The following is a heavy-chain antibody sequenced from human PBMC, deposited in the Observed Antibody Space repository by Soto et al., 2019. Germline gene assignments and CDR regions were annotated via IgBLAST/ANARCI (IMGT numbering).Heavy chain of an antibody. CDR3: AKDSPQGWELYYFDY. Sequence: PGGSLRLSCAASGFTFSSYGMHWVRQAPGKGLEWVAVISYDGSNKYYADSVKGRFTISRDNSKNTLYLQMNSLRAEDTAVYYCAKDSPQGWELYYFDYWGQGTLVTVSS. V-gene: IGHV3-30*18. D-gene: IGHD3-10*01. CDR1: GFTFSSYG. J-gene: IGHJ4*02. CDR2: ISYDGSNK.